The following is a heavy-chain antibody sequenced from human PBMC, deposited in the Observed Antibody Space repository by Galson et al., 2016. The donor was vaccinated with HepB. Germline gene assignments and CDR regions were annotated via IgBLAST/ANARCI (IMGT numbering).Heavy chain of an antibody. CDR3: ASGEWELLAH. CDR2: INHSGNS. Sequence: SETLSLTCAVFGGSFSGYYWSWIRQPPGKGLEWIGEINHSGNSNYNPSLESRVTISVDTSENQFSLKLSSVTAADTAVYYCASGEWELLAHWGQGILVTVSS. J-gene: IGHJ4*02. V-gene: IGHV4-34*01. D-gene: IGHD1-26*01. CDR1: GGSFSGYY.